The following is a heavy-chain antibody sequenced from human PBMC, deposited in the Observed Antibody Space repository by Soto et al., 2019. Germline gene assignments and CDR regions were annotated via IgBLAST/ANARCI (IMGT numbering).Heavy chain of an antibody. J-gene: IGHJ6*02. Sequence: PSETLSLTCTVSGGSISSSSYYWGWIRQPPGKGLEWIGSIYYSGSTYYNPSLKSRVTISVDTSKNQFSLKLSSVTAADTAVYYCSILKQQLVPCCMDVWGPGTTVT. D-gene: IGHD6-13*01. V-gene: IGHV4-39*01. CDR2: IYYSGST. CDR3: SILKQQLVPCCMDV. CDR1: GGSISSSSYY.